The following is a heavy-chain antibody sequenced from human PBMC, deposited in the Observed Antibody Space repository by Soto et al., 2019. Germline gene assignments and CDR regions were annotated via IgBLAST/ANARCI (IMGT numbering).Heavy chain of an antibody. D-gene: IGHD3-16*02. CDR1: GGTFSSYA. CDR3: LTGGELSLRLDY. J-gene: IGHJ4*02. V-gene: IGHV1-69*01. CDR2: IIPIFGTA. Sequence: QVQLVQSGAAVKKPGSSVQVSCKASGGTFSSYAISWVRQAPGQGREWMGGIIPIFGTANYAQKFQGRVTITADESTSTAYLELSSLRSEDTAVYCCLTGGELSLRLDYWGQGPLVTVSS.